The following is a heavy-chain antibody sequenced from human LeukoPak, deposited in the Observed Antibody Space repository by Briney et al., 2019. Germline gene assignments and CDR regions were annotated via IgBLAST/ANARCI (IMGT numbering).Heavy chain of an antibody. CDR1: GFTFSSYG. V-gene: IGHV3-30*02. J-gene: IGHJ4*02. CDR2: IRDHVSNK. Sequence: PGGALTLSCPPSGFTFSSYGMHWVRQAPGDGMEGAAFIRDHVSNKYYADYVKGRFTISRDNSKNTLYLQMNSLSAEDTAVSDCAKESPRGRPLGVVIQGIDYWGQGTLVTVSS. CDR3: AKESPRGRPLGVVIQGIDY. D-gene: IGHD3-3*01.